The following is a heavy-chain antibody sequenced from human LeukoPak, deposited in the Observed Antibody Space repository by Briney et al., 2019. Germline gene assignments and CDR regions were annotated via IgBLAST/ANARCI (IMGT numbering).Heavy chain of an antibody. CDR3: ARTYNWSGYPLDY. V-gene: IGHV4-31*03. J-gene: IGHJ4*02. CDR2: IYYSGST. Sequence: SETLSLTCTVSGGSISSGGYYWSWIRQHPGKGLEWIGYIYYSGSTYYNPSLKSRVTISVDTSKNQFSLKLSSVTAADTAVYYCARTYNWSGYPLDYWGQGTLVTVSS. CDR1: GGSISSGGYY. D-gene: IGHD3-3*01.